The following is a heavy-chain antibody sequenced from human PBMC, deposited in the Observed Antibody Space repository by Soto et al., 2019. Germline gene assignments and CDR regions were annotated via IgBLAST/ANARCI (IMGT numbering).Heavy chain of an antibody. Sequence: QVQLVQSGAEVKKPGASVKVSCQASGYTFTSSYIHWVRQAPGQGLEWMAIINPMGGSTNYAQRFKGRVTVTMDTSASTVYMDLSSLRSEDTAVYYCSRGLFTGDYWGQGTLVTVSS. CDR1: GYTFTSSY. V-gene: IGHV1-46*03. J-gene: IGHJ4*02. CDR3: SRGLFTGDY. CDR2: INPMGGST. D-gene: IGHD3-22*01.